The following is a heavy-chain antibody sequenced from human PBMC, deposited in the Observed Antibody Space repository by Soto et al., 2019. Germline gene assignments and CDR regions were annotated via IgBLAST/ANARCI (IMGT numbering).Heavy chain of an antibody. D-gene: IGHD2-2*01. CDR1: GGTFSSYA. Sequence: QVQLVQTGAEVKKPGSSVKVSCKASGGTFSSYAISWVRQAPGQGLEWMGGIIPISETTNYAQKFQGRVTITADESKSTAYMALSSLRSEDTAMYYCARSQGSSTSLEIYYYYYYGMDVWCQGTTVTVSS. CDR3: ARSQGSSTSLEIYYYYYYGMDV. V-gene: IGHV1-69*01. J-gene: IGHJ6*02. CDR2: IIPISETT.